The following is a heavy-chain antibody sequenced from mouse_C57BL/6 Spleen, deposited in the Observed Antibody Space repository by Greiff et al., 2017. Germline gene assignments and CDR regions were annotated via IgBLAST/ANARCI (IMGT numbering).Heavy chain of an antibody. V-gene: IGHV14-4*01. Sequence: VQLQQSGAELVRPGASVQLSCTASGFNIKDDYMHWVKQRPEQGLEWIGWIDPENGDTEYASKFQGKATITADTSSNTAYLQLSSLTSEDTAVYYCTKGILGYWGQGTTLTVSS. J-gene: IGHJ2*01. CDR1: GFNIKDDY. CDR2: IDPENGDT. CDR3: TKGILGY.